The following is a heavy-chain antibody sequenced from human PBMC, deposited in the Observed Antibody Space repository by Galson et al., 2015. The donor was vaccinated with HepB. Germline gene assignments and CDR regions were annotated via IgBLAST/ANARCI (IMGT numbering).Heavy chain of an antibody. V-gene: IGHV1-2*06. J-gene: IGHJ6*03. CDR2: INPNSGGT. CDR3: ARAGIFYDYIWGSPSGFYYYYMDV. Sequence: SVKVSCKASGYTFTGYYMHWVRQAPGQGLEWMGRINPNSGGTNYAQKFQGRVTMTRDTSICTAYMELSRLRSDDTAVYYCARAGIFYDYIWGSPSGFYYYYMDVWGKGTTVTVSS. CDR1: GYTFTGYY. D-gene: IGHD3-16*01.